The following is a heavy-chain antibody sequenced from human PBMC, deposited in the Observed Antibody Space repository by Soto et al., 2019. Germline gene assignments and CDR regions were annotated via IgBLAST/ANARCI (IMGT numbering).Heavy chain of an antibody. CDR2: IRSKAYGGTT. CDR1: GFTFGDYA. Sequence: GGSLRLSCTASGFTFGDYAMSWVRQAPGKGLEWVGFIRSKAYGGTTEYAASVKGRFTISRDDSKSIAYLQMNSLKTEDTAVYYCTRDRYSSGWIPDAFDIWGQGTMVTVSS. D-gene: IGHD6-19*01. CDR3: TRDRYSSGWIPDAFDI. J-gene: IGHJ3*02. V-gene: IGHV3-49*04.